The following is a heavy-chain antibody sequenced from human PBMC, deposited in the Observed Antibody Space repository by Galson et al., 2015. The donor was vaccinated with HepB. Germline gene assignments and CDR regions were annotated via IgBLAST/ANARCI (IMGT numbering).Heavy chain of an antibody. Sequence: SVKVSCKVSGYTLTELSMHWVRQAPGKGLEWMGGFDPEDGETIYAQKFQGRVTMTEDTSTDTAYMELSSLRSEDTAVYYCATTSPPKRTMIPDYWGQGTLVTVSS. D-gene: IGHD3-22*01. CDR2: FDPEDGET. CDR1: GYTLTELS. J-gene: IGHJ4*02. V-gene: IGHV1-24*01. CDR3: ATTSPPKRTMIPDY.